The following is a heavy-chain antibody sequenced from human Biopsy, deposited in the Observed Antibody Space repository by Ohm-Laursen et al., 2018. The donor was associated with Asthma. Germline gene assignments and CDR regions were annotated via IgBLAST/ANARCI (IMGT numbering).Heavy chain of an antibody. CDR2: ISWNSATV. CDR1: GFTFGGYV. V-gene: IGHV3-9*01. CDR3: AKAFLGGVSVANYFDS. D-gene: IGHD6-19*01. J-gene: IGHJ4*02. Sequence: SLRLSCAASGFTFGGYVMTWVRRAPGKGLEWVSGISWNSATVAYAVSVKGRFTISRDNAKNSLYLQMNSLRPDDTALYYCAKAFLGGVSVANYFDSWGQGTLVTVSS.